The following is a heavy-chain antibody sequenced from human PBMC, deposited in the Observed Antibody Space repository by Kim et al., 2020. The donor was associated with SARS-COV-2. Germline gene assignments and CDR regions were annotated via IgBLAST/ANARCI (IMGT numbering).Heavy chain of an antibody. Sequence: GGSTYYSDSVKGRFTISRDNSENTLYLQMDSLTPEDTAVYYCTRGNWGLEDWGQGTLVTVSS. CDR2: GGST. D-gene: IGHD7-27*01. V-gene: IGHV3-53*01. J-gene: IGHJ4*02. CDR3: TRGNWGLED.